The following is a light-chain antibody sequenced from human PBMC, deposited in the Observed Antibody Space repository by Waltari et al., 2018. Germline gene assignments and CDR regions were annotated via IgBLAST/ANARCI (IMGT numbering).Light chain of an antibody. CDR2: GAS. CDR3: QQYDISPLT. J-gene: IGKJ4*01. V-gene: IGKV3-20*01. CDR1: QTVRTTY. Sequence: DIVSTPSPGTLSLSPGERATLSCRASQTVRTTYLAWYQQKPGQAPTLLIDGASSRATGIPDRFSGSGSGTDFSLTISSLEPEDFAVYYCQQYDISPLTFGGGTKVEIK.